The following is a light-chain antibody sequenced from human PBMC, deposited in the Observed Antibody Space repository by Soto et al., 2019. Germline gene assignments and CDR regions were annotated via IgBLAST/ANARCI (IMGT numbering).Light chain of an antibody. CDR2: EVS. CDR3: SSYVTGNSLI. J-gene: IGLJ2*01. V-gene: IGLV2-8*01. Sequence: QAVVTQPPSASGSPGQSVTISCTGTSRDVGGHDYVSWYQQHPGKAPKLMIYEVSNRPSGVPDRFSGSKSGNTASLTVSGLQAEDEADYYCSSYVTGNSLIFGGGTQLTVL. CDR1: SRDVGGHDY.